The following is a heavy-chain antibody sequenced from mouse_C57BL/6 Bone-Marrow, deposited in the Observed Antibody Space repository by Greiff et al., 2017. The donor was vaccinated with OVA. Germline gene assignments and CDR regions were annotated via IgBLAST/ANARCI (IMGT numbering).Heavy chain of an antibody. CDR3: AALGRSDAMDY. CDR1: GFSLTSYG. J-gene: IGHJ4*01. Sequence: VQLVESGPGLVQPSQSLSITCTVSGFSLTSYGVHWVRQSPGKGLEWLGVIWSGGSTDYNAAFISRLSISKDNSKSQVFFKMNRLQADDTAIYYCAALGRSDAMDYWGQGTSVTVSS. CDR2: IWSGGST. D-gene: IGHD1-1*01. V-gene: IGHV2-2*01.